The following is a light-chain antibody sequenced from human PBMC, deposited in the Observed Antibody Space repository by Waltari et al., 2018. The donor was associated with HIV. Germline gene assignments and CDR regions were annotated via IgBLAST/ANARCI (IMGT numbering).Light chain of an antibody. V-gene: IGLV3-21*04. CDR1: NIGSEA. CDR3: QVWDSSSDHVV. J-gene: IGLJ2*01. Sequence: SFVLTQPPSVSEAPGKTARVTCGGRNIGSEAVHWYQQKPGQATVLVIYDKNDRPSGIPERFSGSNSGNTATLTISRVGAGDEADYYCQVWDSSSDHVVFGGGTKLTVL. CDR2: DKN.